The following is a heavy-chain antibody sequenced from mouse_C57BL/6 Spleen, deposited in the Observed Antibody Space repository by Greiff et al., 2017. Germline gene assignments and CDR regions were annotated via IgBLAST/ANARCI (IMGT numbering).Heavy chain of an antibody. D-gene: IGHD2-1*01. CDR3: ARGRYDGNYWWYFDV. CDR2: LSSGGDYI. CDR1: VFTFSSYA. Sequence: EVKLVESGEGLVKPGGSLKISCAASVFTFSSYAMSWVRQTPAKRLELVAYLSSGGDYIYYAATVQGRFTLSVDKATNTLYLQMRRLKSEDTAMYYCARGRYDGNYWWYFDVGGTVTTVTVAS. J-gene: IGHJ1*03. V-gene: IGHV5S21*01.